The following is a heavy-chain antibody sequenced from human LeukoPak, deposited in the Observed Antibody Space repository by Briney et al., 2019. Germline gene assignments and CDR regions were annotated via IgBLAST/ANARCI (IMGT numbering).Heavy chain of an antibody. D-gene: IGHD2-21*01. Sequence: ASVKVSCKASGYTFINYDITWVRQAPGQGLEWMGWISGYNGNTNYAQKLQGRVTMTTDTSTSTAYMELRSLRSDDTAVYYCAIGNPAYCGGDCYVYWGQGTLVTVSS. CDR1: GYTFINYD. CDR2: ISGYNGNT. CDR3: AIGNPAYCGGDCYVY. V-gene: IGHV1-18*01. J-gene: IGHJ4*02.